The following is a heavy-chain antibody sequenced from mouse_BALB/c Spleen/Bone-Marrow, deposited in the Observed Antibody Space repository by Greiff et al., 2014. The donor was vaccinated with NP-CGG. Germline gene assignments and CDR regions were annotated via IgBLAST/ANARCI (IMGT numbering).Heavy chain of an antibody. CDR2: FYPGSGTT. CDR1: GYTFINYW. V-gene: IGHV1S22*01. J-gene: IGHJ2*01. Sequence: LQQSGSELVRPGASVKLSCKASGYTFINYWIHWVKQRPGQGLEWIGNFYPGSGTTNYDEKFKTKATLTVDTFSSTAYMQLSSLTSEDAAVYYCTKCNYFFDYWGQGTTLTVSS. CDR3: TKCNYFFDY. D-gene: IGHD2-1*01.